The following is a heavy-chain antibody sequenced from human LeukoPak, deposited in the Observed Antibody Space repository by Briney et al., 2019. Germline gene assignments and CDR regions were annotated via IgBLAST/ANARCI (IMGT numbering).Heavy chain of an antibody. V-gene: IGHV1-8*03. CDR1: GYTFTSYD. D-gene: IGHD4-23*01. J-gene: IGHJ6*03. CDR3: ARGSRGTTVVPNHLYYYYYMDV. CDR2: MNPNSGNT. Sequence: ASVKVSCKASGYTFTSYDINWVRQATGQGLEWMGWMNPNSGNTGYAQKFQGRVTITRNTSISTAYMELSSLRSEDTAVYYCARGSRGTTVVPNHLYYYYYMDVWGKGTTVTVSS.